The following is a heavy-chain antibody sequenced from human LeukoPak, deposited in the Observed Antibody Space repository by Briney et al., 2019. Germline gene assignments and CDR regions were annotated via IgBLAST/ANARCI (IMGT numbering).Heavy chain of an antibody. CDR1: GFTFSGSA. CDR2: IRSKANSYAT. CDR3: TRALWFGELPLDY. J-gene: IGHJ4*02. Sequence: QSGGSLRFSCAASGFTFSGSAMHWVRQASGKGLEWVGRIRSKANSYATAYAASVKGRFTISRDDSKNTAYLQMNSLKTENTAVYYCTRALWFGELPLDYWGQGTLVTVSS. V-gene: IGHV3-73*01. D-gene: IGHD3-10*01.